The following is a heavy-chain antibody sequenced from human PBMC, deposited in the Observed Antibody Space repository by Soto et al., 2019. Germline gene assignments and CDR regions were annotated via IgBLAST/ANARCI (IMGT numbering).Heavy chain of an antibody. Sequence: SVKVSCKASGGTCSIYAINCVLQAPLQWLEWMGGIVPIFGTAKYAQKFQGRVTIAADESTSAAYMELTSLRSEDTAMYYCASSPYSSSLFVLASDSWGQGTLVTVSS. V-gene: IGHV1-69*13. CDR3: ASSPYSSSLFVLASDS. CDR1: GGTCSIYA. CDR2: IVPIFGTA. D-gene: IGHD6-6*01. J-gene: IGHJ4*02.